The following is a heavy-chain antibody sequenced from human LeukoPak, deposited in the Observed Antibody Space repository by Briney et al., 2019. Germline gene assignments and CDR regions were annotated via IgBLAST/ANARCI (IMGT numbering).Heavy chain of an antibody. Sequence: PGGSLRLSCAASGSTLSNFAVSCVRQAPGKGLDWVSTLSGDGHGTYYADSVKGRFTISRDTSKNSVYLQMNGLRADDTAVYYCAKGYSSGWYDFDSWGQGTLVTVAS. D-gene: IGHD6-19*01. CDR1: GSTLSNFA. CDR3: AKGYSSGWYDFDS. V-gene: IGHV3-23*01. CDR2: LSGDGHGT. J-gene: IGHJ4*02.